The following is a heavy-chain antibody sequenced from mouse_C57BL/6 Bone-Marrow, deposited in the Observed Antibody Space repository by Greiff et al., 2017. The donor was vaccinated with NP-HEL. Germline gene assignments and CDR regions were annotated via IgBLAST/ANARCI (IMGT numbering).Heavy chain of an antibody. CDR2: ISSGSSTI. CDR1: GFTFSDYG. J-gene: IGHJ3*01. V-gene: IGHV5-17*01. CDR3: ARGKAY. Sequence: EVKLMESGGGLVKPGGSLKLSCAASGFTFSDYGMHWVRQAPEKGLEWVAYISSGSSTIYYADTVKGRFTISRDNAKNTLFLQMTSLRSEDTAMYYCARGKAYWGQGTLVTVSA.